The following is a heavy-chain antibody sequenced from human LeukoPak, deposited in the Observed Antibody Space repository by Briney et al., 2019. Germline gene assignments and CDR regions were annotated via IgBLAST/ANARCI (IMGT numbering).Heavy chain of an antibody. J-gene: IGHJ4*02. Sequence: PSETLSLTCAVSGGSVSGHYWDWLRQPPGKGLEWIGYIYASGSANYHPSLKSRVTISLDTSENNVSLRLTSVTAEDTAVCYCAREAPGGSGWTYFDYWGQGSLVTVSS. CDR2: IYASGSA. CDR3: AREAPGGSGWTYFDY. CDR1: GGSVSGHY. D-gene: IGHD6-19*01. V-gene: IGHV4-59*02.